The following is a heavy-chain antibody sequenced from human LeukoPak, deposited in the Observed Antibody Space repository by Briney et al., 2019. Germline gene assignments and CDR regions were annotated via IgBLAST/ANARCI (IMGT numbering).Heavy chain of an antibody. J-gene: IGHJ5*02. CDR3: ARGVDIVGAQSWFDP. CDR1: GYTFTSYA. V-gene: IGHV7-4-1*02. CDR2: INTNTGNP. Sequence: ASVKVSCKASGYTFTSYAMNWVRQAPGQGLEWMGWINTNTGNPTYAQGFTGRFVFSLDTSVSTAYLQISSLKAEDTAVYYCARGVDIVGAQSWFDPWGQGTLVTVSS. D-gene: IGHD5-12*01.